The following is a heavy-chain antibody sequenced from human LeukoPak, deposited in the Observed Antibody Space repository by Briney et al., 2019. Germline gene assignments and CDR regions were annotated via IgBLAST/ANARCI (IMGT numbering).Heavy chain of an antibody. D-gene: IGHD3-10*02. CDR1: GGSFSSYY. V-gene: IGHV4-34*01. J-gene: IGHJ4*02. CDR3: ASMSPDY. Sequence: SETLSLTCAVYGGSFSSYYWSWIRQPPGKGLEWIGEINHSGSTNYNPSLKSRVTISVDTSKNQFSLKLSSVTAADTAVYYCASMSPDYWGQGTLVTVSS. CDR2: INHSGST.